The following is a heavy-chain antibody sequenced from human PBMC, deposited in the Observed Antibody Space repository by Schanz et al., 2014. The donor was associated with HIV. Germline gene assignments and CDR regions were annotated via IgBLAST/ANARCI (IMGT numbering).Heavy chain of an antibody. CDR1: GFSFSMYS. CDR3: AKDGAPSGSYSYGMDV. J-gene: IGHJ6*02. V-gene: IGHV3-30*18. CDR2: ISYDGSNK. Sequence: VQLVESGGGLVQPGGSLRLSCAASGFSFSMYSMNWVRQAPGKGLEWVAVISYDGSNKNYADSVKGRFTISRDNSKNTLYLQMNSLRAEDMAVYHCAKDGAPSGSYSYGMDVWGQGTTVTVSS. D-gene: IGHD3-10*01.